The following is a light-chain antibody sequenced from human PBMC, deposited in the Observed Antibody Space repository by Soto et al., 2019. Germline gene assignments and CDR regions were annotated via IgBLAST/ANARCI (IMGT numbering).Light chain of an antibody. CDR2: LAS. CDR1: QTVSGSH. Sequence: EIVLTQSPGTLSLSPGERATLSCRASQTVSGSHLAWYQQKRGQAPRLLIYLASNRAAGVPARFSGSGSGTDFTLTISDVEPEDFAVYYCHQRQSWPRTFGQGTKVDIK. CDR3: HQRQSWPRT. J-gene: IGKJ1*01. V-gene: IGKV3-11*01.